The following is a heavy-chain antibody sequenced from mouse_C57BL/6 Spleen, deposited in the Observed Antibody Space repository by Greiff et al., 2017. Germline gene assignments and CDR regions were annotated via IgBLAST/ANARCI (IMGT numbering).Heavy chain of an antibody. D-gene: IGHD4-1*01. Sequence: VQLQQPGAELVKPGASVQLSCKASGYTFTSYWMHWVKQRPGQGLEWIGMIHPNSGSTNYNEKFKSKATLTVDKSSSTAYLQLSSLTSEDSAVYYCASVTGYFAYWGQGTTLTVSS. CDR3: ASVTGYFAY. V-gene: IGHV1-64*01. CDR1: GYTFTSYW. J-gene: IGHJ2*01. CDR2: IHPNSGST.